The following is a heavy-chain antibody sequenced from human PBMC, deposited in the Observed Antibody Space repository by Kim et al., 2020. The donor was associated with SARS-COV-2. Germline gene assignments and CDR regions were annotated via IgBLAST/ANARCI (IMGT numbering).Heavy chain of an antibody. D-gene: IGHD1-26*01. J-gene: IGHJ4*02. CDR2: IYSGGST. CDR3: ATGGAGPTDY. Sequence: GGSLRLSCAASGFNISNNYMTWVRQAPGKGLEGVSVIYSGGSTFYADSVQGRFTISRQNSKNTLSLEMNSLRGEDTAVYYCATGGAGPTDYWGQGVLVTVSS. V-gene: IGHV3-53*04. CDR1: GFNISNNY.